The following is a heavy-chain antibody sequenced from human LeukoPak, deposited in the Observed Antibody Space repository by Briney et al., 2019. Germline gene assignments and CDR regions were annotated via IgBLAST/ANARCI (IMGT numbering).Heavy chain of an antibody. CDR2: ISYDGSNK. D-gene: IGHD1-1*01. CDR1: GFTFSSYA. Sequence: GRSLRLSCAASGFTFSSYAMHWVRQAPGKGREGVAVISYDGSNKYYADSVKGRFTISRYNSKNTLYLQLNSLRAEDTAVYYCARDLELCGYWGQGTLVTVSS. CDR3: ARDLELCGY. J-gene: IGHJ4*02. V-gene: IGHV3-30*04.